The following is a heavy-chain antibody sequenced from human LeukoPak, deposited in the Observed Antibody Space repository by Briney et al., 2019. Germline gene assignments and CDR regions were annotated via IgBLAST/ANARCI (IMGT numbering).Heavy chain of an antibody. CDR2: ISYDGSNK. D-gene: IGHD2-2*01. CDR3: ARTYCSSTSCPYYYYGMDV. Sequence: GGSLRLSCAASGFPFSSYGMHWVRQAPGKGLGGVAVISYDGSNKYYADSVKGRFTISRDNSKNTLYLQMNSLRAEDTAVYYCARTYCSSTSCPYYYYGMDVWGKGTTVTVSS. CDR1: GFPFSSYG. V-gene: IGHV3-33*01. J-gene: IGHJ6*04.